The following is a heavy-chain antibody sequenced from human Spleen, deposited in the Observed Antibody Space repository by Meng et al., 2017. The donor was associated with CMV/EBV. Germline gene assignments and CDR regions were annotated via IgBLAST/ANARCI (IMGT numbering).Heavy chain of an antibody. V-gene: IGHV4-61*01. CDR1: GDSVDSHRYF. CDR3: AKGAGSSYGVHWFDP. Sequence: GSLRLSCTVTGDSVDSHRYFWTWIRQPPGKGLEWIGYIYHTGSTSYNPSLRSRVAMSVDTSKNQFSLKLTSVTAADTAVYYCAKGAGSSYGVHWFDPWGQGTLVTVSS. D-gene: IGHD3-22*01. CDR2: IYHTGST. J-gene: IGHJ5*02.